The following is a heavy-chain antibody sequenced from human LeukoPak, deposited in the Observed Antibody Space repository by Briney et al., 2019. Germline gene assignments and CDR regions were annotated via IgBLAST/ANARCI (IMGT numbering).Heavy chain of an antibody. D-gene: IGHD5-24*01. CDR3: ARRIQGMAPYYFDY. V-gene: IGHV3-74*01. CDR1: GFTFSSYW. Sequence: PGGSLRLSCTASGFTFSSYWMHWVGQAPGKGLVWVLRINSDGGSTSYADSVKGRFTISRDNAKNTLYLQMNSLRAEDTAVYYCARRIQGMAPYYFDYWGQGTLVTVSS. J-gene: IGHJ4*02. CDR2: INSDGGST.